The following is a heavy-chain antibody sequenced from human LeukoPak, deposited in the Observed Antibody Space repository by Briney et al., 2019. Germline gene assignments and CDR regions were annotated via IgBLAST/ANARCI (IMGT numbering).Heavy chain of an antibody. CDR3: AKGRSIVVVTAIQY. D-gene: IGHD2-21*02. CDR2: SYAMK. V-gene: IGHV3-23*01. J-gene: IGHJ4*02. Sequence: SYAMKYYADSVKGRFTISRDNSKNTLYLQMNSLRAEDTAVYYCAKGRSIVVVTAIQYWGQGTLVTVSS.